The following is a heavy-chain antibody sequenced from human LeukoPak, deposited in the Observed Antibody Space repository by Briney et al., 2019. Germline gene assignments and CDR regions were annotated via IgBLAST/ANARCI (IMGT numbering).Heavy chain of an antibody. D-gene: IGHD6-19*01. V-gene: IGHV4-61*02. CDR2: IYISGKT. Sequence: SETLSLTCTVSGGSINSASHSWTWIRQPAGKGLECIGRIYISGKTDQNPSLKSRVTVSMDSSKNQFSLEMKSVTAADTAVYYCTRGWSSAGAFDIWGQGTMVTVS. CDR3: TRGWSSAGAFDI. CDR1: GGSINSASHS. J-gene: IGHJ3*02.